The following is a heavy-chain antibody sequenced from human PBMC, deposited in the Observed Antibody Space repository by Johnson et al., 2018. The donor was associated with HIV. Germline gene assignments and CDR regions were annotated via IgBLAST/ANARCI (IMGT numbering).Heavy chain of an antibody. CDR2: ISGGSAGT. CDR1: GFTFSDYY. V-gene: IGHV3-11*05. Sequence: QVQLVEPGGGLVKPGGSLRLSCVGSGFTFSDYYMSWVRQAPGKGLEWIAYISGGSAGTFYADSVKGRFTISRDNSKNTLYLQMNSLRAEDTAVYYCAREANAFDIWGQGTMVTVSS. CDR3: AREANAFDI. J-gene: IGHJ3*02.